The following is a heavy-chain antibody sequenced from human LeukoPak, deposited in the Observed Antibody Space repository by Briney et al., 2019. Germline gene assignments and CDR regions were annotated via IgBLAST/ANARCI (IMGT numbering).Heavy chain of an antibody. D-gene: IGHD1-26*01. J-gene: IGHJ4*02. CDR1: GGSISSSSYY. V-gene: IGHV4-39*01. Sequence: PSETLSLTCTVSGGSISSSSYYWGWIRQPPGKGLEWIGNIYYSGSTSYNPSLKSRVTISVDTSQSQFSLKLSSVTAADTSVYYCARRWELNGKDYFDYWGQGTLVTVSS. CDR2: IYYSGST. CDR3: ARRWELNGKDYFDY.